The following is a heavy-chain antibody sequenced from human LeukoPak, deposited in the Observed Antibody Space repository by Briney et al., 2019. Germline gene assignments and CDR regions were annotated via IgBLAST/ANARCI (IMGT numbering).Heavy chain of an antibody. J-gene: IGHJ4*02. Sequence: SETLSLTCTVSGGSISSHYWSWIRQPPGKGLEWIGFIYYSGSTNYNPSLKSRVTMSVDTSKNQFSLKLSSVTAADTAVYYCARANSSSWYPTAYYFDYWGQGTLVTVSS. CDR2: IYYSGST. V-gene: IGHV4-59*11. D-gene: IGHD6-13*01. CDR1: GGSISSHY. CDR3: ARANSSSWYPTAYYFDY.